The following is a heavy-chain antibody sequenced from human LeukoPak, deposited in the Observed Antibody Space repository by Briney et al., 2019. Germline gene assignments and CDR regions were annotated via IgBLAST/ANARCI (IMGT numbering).Heavy chain of an antibody. CDR3: ARGRGSTSFLGGWFDP. CDR1: GFTFSSYW. CDR2: INSDGGST. V-gene: IGHV3-74*01. Sequence: GGSLRLSCAASGFTFSSYWMHWVRQVPGKGLVWVSRINSDGGSTSYADSVKGRFTISRDNAKNTLYLQMNSLRAEDTAVYYCARGRGSTSFLGGWFDPWGQGTLVTVSS. J-gene: IGHJ5*02. D-gene: IGHD2-2*01.